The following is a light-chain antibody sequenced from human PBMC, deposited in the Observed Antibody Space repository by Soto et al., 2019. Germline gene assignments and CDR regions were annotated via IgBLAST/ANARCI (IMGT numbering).Light chain of an antibody. CDR3: GKWDSSLSAYV. Sequence: QSVLTQPPSVSAAPGQKVTISCSGSSSKIGNNYVSWYQQLPGTAPKLLIYDNNKRPSGIPDRFSGSKSGTSATLGITGLQTGDEADYYCGKWDSSLSAYVFGTGTKVPVL. CDR2: DNN. V-gene: IGLV1-51*01. J-gene: IGLJ1*01. CDR1: SSKIGNNY.